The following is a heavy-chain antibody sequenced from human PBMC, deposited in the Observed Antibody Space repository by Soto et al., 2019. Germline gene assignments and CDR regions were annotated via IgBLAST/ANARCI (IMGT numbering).Heavy chain of an antibody. Sequence: QVQLVQSXXXXKKXXXXVXVSCXXXXXXXTSYXXXXVXQAXGQGLEWMGCISAYNGNTNYAQKLQGRVTMTTDTSTSTAYMELRSLRSDDTAVYYCARDLDGDYFDYWGQGTLVTVSS. CDR1: XXXXTSYX. CDR3: ARDLDGDYFDY. CDR2: ISAYNGNT. V-gene: IGHV1-18*01. J-gene: IGHJ4*02. D-gene: IGHD4-17*01.